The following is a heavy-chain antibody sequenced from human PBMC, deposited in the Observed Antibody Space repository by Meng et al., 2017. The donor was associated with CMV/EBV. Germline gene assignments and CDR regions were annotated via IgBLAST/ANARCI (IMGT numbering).Heavy chain of an antibody. J-gene: IGHJ5*02. CDR1: GYSFTSYW. V-gene: IGHV5-51*01. Sequence: GESLKISCKCSGYSFTSYWIGWVRQMPGKGLEWMGIIYPGDSDTRYSPSFQGQVTVSADKSISTAYLQWSSLKASDTAMDYCARSDCSSTSCYWFDPWGQGTLVTVSS. CDR3: ARSDCSSTSCYWFDP. D-gene: IGHD2-2*01. CDR2: IYPGDSDT.